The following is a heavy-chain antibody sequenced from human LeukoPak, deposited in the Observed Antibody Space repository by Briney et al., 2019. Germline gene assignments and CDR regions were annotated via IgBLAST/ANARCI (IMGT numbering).Heavy chain of an antibody. CDR1: GGSISSYY. CDR2: YYYSGCT. Sequence: SDTLSLTCTVSGGSISSYYWSWIRQPPGKGLEWMGYYYYSGCTNNNPSLKSRVTISVDTSKNQFSLKLSSVTAADTAVYYCARVDQYYYDSSGYYPTGRFDPWGQGTLVTVSS. V-gene: IGHV4-59*07. J-gene: IGHJ5*02. CDR3: ARVDQYYYDSSGYYPTGRFDP. D-gene: IGHD3-22*01.